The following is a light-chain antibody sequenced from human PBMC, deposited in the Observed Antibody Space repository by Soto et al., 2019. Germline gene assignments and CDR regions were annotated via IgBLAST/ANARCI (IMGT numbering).Light chain of an antibody. CDR1: RSNIGTNF. CDR2: WNN. J-gene: IGLJ3*02. V-gene: IGLV1-47*01. CDR3: AAWDDSLSAGV. Sequence: QPVLTQPPSASGAPGQRVTIPCSGSRSNIGTNFVYWYQQFPGTAPRLLIHWNNQRPSGVPDRFSGSKSGTSASLAISGLRSEDEADYYCAAWDDSLSAGVFGGGTKLTVL.